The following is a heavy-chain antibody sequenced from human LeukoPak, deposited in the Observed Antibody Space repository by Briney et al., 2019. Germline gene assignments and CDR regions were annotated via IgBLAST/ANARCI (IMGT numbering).Heavy chain of an antibody. CDR2: IYYSGST. D-gene: IGHD3-3*01. V-gene: IGHV4-59*01. CDR1: GGSISSYY. CDR3: ARGGILYYDFWSGYLGVWFDP. Sequence: SETLSLTCTVSGGSISSYYWSWIRQPPGKGLEWIGYIYYSGSTNYNPSLKSRVTISVDTSKNQFSLKLSSVTAADTAVYYCARGGILYYDFWSGYLGVWFDPWGQGTLVTVSS. J-gene: IGHJ5*02.